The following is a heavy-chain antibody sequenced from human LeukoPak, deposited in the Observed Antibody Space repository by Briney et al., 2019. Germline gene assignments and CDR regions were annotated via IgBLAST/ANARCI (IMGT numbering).Heavy chain of an antibody. CDR2: INHSGST. Sequence: SETLSLTCTVSGGSISSSGYYWSWIRQPPGKGLEWIGEINHSGSTNYNPSLKSRVTISVDTSKNQFSLKLSSVTAADTAVYYCARLRGKYCSSTSCVYYYMDVWGKGTTVTVSS. CDR3: ARLRGKYCSSTSCVYYYMDV. CDR1: GGSISSSGYY. V-gene: IGHV4-39*07. J-gene: IGHJ6*03. D-gene: IGHD2-2*01.